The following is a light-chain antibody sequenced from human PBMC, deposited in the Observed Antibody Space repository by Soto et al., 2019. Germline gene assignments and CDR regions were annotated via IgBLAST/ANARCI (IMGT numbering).Light chain of an antibody. CDR3: QQHSNWPLT. V-gene: IGKV3-11*01. CDR2: GAS. J-gene: IGKJ4*01. Sequence: EIVMTQSPATLSVSPGERATLSCRASQSVGSNLAWYQQKPGQAPRLLIYGASNRATGVPARFSGSGSGTDFILTISSLEPEDFAVYYCQQHSNWPLTFGGGTKVDIK. CDR1: QSVGSN.